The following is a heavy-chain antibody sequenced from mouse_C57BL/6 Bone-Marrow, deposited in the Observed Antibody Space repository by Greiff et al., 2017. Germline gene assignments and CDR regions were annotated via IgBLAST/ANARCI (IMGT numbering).Heavy chain of an antibody. CDR2: IDPEDGDT. CDR3: TTGDYYGSSKYYYAMDY. J-gene: IGHJ4*01. D-gene: IGHD1-1*01. CDR1: GFNIKDYY. Sequence: VQLQQSGAELVRPGASVKLSCTASGFNIKDYYMHWVKQRPEQGLEWIGRIDPEDGDTEYAPKFQGKATMTADTSSNTAYLQLSSLTSEVTAVYYCTTGDYYGSSKYYYAMDYWGQGTSVTVSS. V-gene: IGHV14-1*01.